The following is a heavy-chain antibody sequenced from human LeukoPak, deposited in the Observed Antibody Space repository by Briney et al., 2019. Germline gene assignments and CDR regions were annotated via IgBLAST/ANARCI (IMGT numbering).Heavy chain of an antibody. CDR2: ITTSGTYI. Sequence: GGSLRLSCAASGFTFAMFNMNSVRQAPRKGLEFVSSITTSGTYIYYADSVKGRFTISRDNAKNSLYLQINSLRAEDTAVYYCARPFYYDSNGGEGMDVWGQGTTVTVSS. J-gene: IGHJ6*02. D-gene: IGHD3-22*01. CDR1: GFTFAMFN. V-gene: IGHV3-21*06. CDR3: ARPFYYDSNGGEGMDV.